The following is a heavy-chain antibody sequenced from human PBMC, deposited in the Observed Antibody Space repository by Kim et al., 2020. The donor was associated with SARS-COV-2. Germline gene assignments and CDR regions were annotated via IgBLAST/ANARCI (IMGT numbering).Heavy chain of an antibody. CDR1: GFTFSSYG. CDR3: ARDAAGDYVWGSPLYWFDP. CDR2: IWYDGSNK. J-gene: IGHJ5*02. D-gene: IGHD3-16*01. Sequence: GGSLRLSCAASGFTFSSYGMHWVRQAPGKGLEWVAVIWYDGSNKYYADSVKGRFTISRDNSKNTLYLQMNSLRAEDTAVYYCARDAAGDYVWGSPLYWFDPWGQGTLVTVAS. V-gene: IGHV3-33*01.